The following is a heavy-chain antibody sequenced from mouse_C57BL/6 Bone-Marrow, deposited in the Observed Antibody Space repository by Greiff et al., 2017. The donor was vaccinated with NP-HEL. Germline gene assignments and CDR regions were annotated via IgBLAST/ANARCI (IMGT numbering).Heavy chain of an antibody. J-gene: IGHJ4*01. CDR3: ARHEYGYDGYAMDY. D-gene: IGHD2-2*01. V-gene: IGHV5-2*01. CDR2: ITSDGGST. Sequence: EVQLVESGGGLVQPGESLKLSCESNEYEFPSHDMSWVRKTPEKRLELVAAITSDGGSTYYPDTMESRFIISRDNTKKTLYLQMSSLRSEDTALYYCARHEYGYDGYAMDYWGQGTSVTVSS. CDR1: EYEFPSHD.